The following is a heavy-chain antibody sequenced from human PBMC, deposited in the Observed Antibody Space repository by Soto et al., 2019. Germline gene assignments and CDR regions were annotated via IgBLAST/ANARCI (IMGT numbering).Heavy chain of an antibody. CDR1: GFTFSDYY. Sequence: QVQLVESGGGLVKPGGSLRLSCAASGFTFSDYYMSWIRQAPGKGREWVSYISSSGSTRYYADTVKGRFTISRDNAKNSLYLQMNSLRAEDTAVYYCARVMTTVFSRWFDPWGQGTLVTVSS. V-gene: IGHV3-11*01. CDR2: ISSSGSTR. D-gene: IGHD4-17*01. J-gene: IGHJ5*02. CDR3: ARVMTTVFSRWFDP.